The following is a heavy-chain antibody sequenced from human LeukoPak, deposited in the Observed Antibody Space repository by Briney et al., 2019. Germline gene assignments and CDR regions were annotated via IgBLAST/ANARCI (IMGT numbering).Heavy chain of an antibody. CDR2: MNPNSGNT. CDR1: GYTFTSYD. Sequence: ASVKVSCKASGYTFTSYDINWVRQAPGQGLEWMGWMNPNSGNTGYAQKFQGRVTMTRNTSISTAYMELSSLRSEDTAVYYCASCLSSSWYNPYYYYGMDVWGQGTTVTVSS. CDR3: ASCLSSSWYNPYYYYGMDV. D-gene: IGHD6-13*01. V-gene: IGHV1-8*01. J-gene: IGHJ6*02.